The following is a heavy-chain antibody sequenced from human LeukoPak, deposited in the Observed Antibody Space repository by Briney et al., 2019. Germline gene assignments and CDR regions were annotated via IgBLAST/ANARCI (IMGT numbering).Heavy chain of an antibody. V-gene: IGHV3-11*04. Sequence: GGSLRLSCAASGFTFSDYYMSWIRQAPGKGLEWVSYISSSGSTIYYADSVKGRFTISRGNAKNSLYLQMNSLRAEDTAVYYCARDADSSSWYQGYFDYWGQGTLVTVSS. D-gene: IGHD6-13*01. CDR2: ISSSGSTI. J-gene: IGHJ4*02. CDR1: GFTFSDYY. CDR3: ARDADSSSWYQGYFDY.